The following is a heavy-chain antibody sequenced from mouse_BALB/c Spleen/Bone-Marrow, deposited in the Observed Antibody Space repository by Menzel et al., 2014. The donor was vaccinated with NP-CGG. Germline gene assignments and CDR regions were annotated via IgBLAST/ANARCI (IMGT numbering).Heavy chain of an antibody. D-gene: IGHD2-10*02. CDR2: ISSGGTYI. V-gene: IGHV5-9-3*01. J-gene: IGHJ4*01. Sequence: DVHLVESGGALVKPGGSLKLSCAASGFTFSRYAMSWVRQTPEKRLEWVTTISSGGTYIYYPDSVKGRFTISRDNAKNTLYLQMSSLRSEDTAMYYCVRKLGYGNYDAMDYWGQGTSVTVSS. CDR1: GFTFSRYA. CDR3: VRKLGYGNYDAMDY.